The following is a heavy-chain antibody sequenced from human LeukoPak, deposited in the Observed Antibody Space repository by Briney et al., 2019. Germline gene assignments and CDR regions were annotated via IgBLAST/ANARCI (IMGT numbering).Heavy chain of an antibody. CDR3: AKDGAIAVAGPPHY. CDR1: GFTFNTYT. Sequence: PGGSLRLSCAAYGFTFNTYTMHWLRQAPGTGLEWVAVISYDGSNKYYADSVKGRFTISRDNSKNTLYLQMNSLRAEDTAVYYCAKDGAIAVAGPPHYWGQGTLVTVSS. J-gene: IGHJ4*02. D-gene: IGHD6-19*01. CDR2: ISYDGSNK. V-gene: IGHV3-30*18.